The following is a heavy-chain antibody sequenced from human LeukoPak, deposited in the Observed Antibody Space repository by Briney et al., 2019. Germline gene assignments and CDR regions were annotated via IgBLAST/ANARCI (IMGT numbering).Heavy chain of an antibody. CDR2: IIPIFGTA. V-gene: IGHV1-69*01. CDR1: GGTFSSYA. J-gene: IGHJ4*02. CDR3: ARDPIIAAAVNYFDY. D-gene: IGHD6-13*01. Sequence: SVKVSCKASGGTFSSYAISWVRQAPGQGLEWMGGIIPIFGTANYAQKFQGGVTITADESTSTAYMELSSLRSEDTAVYYCARDPIIAAAVNYFDYWGQGTLVTVSS.